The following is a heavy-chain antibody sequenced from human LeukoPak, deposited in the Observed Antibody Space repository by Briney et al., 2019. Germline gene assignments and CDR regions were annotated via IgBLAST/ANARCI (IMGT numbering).Heavy chain of an antibody. Sequence: PGGSLRLSCAASGFTFSSYAMHWVRQAPGKGLEWVAVISYDGSNKYYADSVKGRFTISRDNSKNTLYLQMNGLRAEDTAVYYCARDFAYDFWSGYFSGLLQSGVDYWGQGTLVTVSS. CDR2: ISYDGSNK. CDR3: ARDFAYDFWSGYFSGLLQSGVDY. V-gene: IGHV3-30*04. D-gene: IGHD3-3*01. J-gene: IGHJ4*02. CDR1: GFTFSSYA.